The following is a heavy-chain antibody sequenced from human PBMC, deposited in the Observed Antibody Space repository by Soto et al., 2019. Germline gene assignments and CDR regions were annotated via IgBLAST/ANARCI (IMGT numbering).Heavy chain of an antibody. Sequence: ASVKVSCKASGYTFTGYYMHWVRQAPGQGLEWMGWINPNSGGTNYAQKFQGRVTMTRDTSISTAYMELSRLRSDDTAVYYCARQVGSISPYNWFDPWGQGTLVTVSS. CDR3: ARQVGSISPYNWFDP. D-gene: IGHD6-6*01. CDR1: GYTFTGYY. V-gene: IGHV1-2*02. J-gene: IGHJ5*02. CDR2: INPNSGGT.